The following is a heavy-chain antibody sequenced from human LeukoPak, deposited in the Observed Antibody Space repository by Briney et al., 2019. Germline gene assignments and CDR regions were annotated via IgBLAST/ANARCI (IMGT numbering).Heavy chain of an antibody. Sequence: PSETLSLTCTVSGGSISSYYWSWVRQPAGKGLEWIGRIYTSGSTNYNPSLKSRVTMSVDTSKNQFSLKLSSVTAADTAVYYCARVYYDILTGYQVLDYWGQGTLVTVSS. V-gene: IGHV4-4*07. CDR3: ARVYYDILTGYQVLDY. J-gene: IGHJ4*02. D-gene: IGHD3-9*01. CDR1: GGSISSYY. CDR2: IYTSGST.